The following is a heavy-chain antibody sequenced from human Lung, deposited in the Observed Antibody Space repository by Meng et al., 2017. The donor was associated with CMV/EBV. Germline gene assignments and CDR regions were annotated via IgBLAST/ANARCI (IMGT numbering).Heavy chain of an antibody. CDR1: GGXISSSNW. V-gene: IGHV4-4*02. Sequence: SXTXSLXCAVSGGXISSSNWWGWVRQPPGKGLGWIGEIYHSGSTNYNPSLKSRVTISVDKSKNQFSLKLSSVTAADTAVYYCARDLVYSSSWQKDPYYDYGMDVWXQGTTVTVSS. CDR3: ARDLVYSSSWQKDPYYDYGMDV. J-gene: IGHJ6*02. CDR2: IYHSGST. D-gene: IGHD6-13*01.